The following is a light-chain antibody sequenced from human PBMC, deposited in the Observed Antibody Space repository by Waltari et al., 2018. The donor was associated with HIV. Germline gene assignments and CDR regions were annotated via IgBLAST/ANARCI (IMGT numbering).Light chain of an antibody. Sequence: QSVLTQPPSASGAPGQRVTISCSGSSANIGNTVYWYQQLPGTAPKVLIYRDNQRPAGVPDRFSGSRSSTSASLDVSGRRSEDEANYICAAWDDILSGWVFGGGTKLTVL. CDR1: SANIGNT. J-gene: IGLJ3*02. CDR3: AAWDDILSGWV. V-gene: IGLV1-47*01. CDR2: RDN.